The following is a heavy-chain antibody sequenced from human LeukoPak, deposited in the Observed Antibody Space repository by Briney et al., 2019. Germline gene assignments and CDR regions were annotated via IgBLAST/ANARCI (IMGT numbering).Heavy chain of an antibody. J-gene: IGHJ4*02. CDR3: VTYYFDSSGPKKNY. CDR1: GGSFSGYY. D-gene: IGHD3-22*01. Sequence: SETLSLTCAVYGGSFSGYYWSWTRQPPGKGLEWIGEINHSGSTNYNPSLKSRVTISVDTSKKQFSLKLSSVTAADTAVYYCVTYYFDSSGPKKNYWGQGTLVTVSS. CDR2: INHSGST. V-gene: IGHV4-34*01.